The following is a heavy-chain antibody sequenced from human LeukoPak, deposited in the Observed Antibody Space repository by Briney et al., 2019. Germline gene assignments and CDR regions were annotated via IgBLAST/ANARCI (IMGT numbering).Heavy chain of an antibody. Sequence: SETLSLTCTVSGDSISSAFYYWSWIRQHPGKGLEWIGYIYYSGSTYYNPSLKSRVTISVDTSKNQFSLKLSSVTAADTAVYYCASQLRYCSSTSCPPNYFDYWGQGTLVTVSS. CDR2: IYYSGST. V-gene: IGHV4-31*03. CDR1: GDSISSAFYY. J-gene: IGHJ4*02. D-gene: IGHD2-2*01. CDR3: ASQLRYCSSTSCPPNYFDY.